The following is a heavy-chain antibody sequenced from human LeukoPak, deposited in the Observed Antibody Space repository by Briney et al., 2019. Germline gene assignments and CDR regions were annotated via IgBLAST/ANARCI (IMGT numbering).Heavy chain of an antibody. J-gene: IGHJ2*01. CDR2: IYYSGST. Sequence: SETLSLTCTVSGVSISSYYWSWIRQPPGKGLEWIGYIYYSGSTNYNPSLKSRVTISVDTSKNQFSLKLSSVTAADTAVYYCARATVTTSWYFDLWGRGTLVTVSS. V-gene: IGHV4-59*01. CDR1: GVSISSYY. CDR3: ARATVTTSWYFDL. D-gene: IGHD4-17*01.